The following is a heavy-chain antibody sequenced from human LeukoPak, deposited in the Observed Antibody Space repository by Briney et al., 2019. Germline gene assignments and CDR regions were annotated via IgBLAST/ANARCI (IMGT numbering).Heavy chain of an antibody. D-gene: IGHD6-13*01. CDR1: GFTFDDYA. Sequence: PGGSLRLSCAASGFTFDDYAMHWVRQAPGKGLEWVSLISWDGGSTYYADSVKGRFTISRDNSKNSLYLQMNSPRAEDTALYYCAKGEAAAGSHADYWGQGTLVTVSS. J-gene: IGHJ4*02. V-gene: IGHV3-43D*03. CDR3: AKGEAAAGSHADY. CDR2: ISWDGGST.